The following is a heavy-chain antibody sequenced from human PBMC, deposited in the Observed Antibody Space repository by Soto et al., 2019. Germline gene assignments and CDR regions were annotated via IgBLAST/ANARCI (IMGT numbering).Heavy chain of an antibody. D-gene: IGHD3-9*01. CDR1: GYTFTGYY. V-gene: IGHV1-2*02. J-gene: IGHJ6*02. CDR3: ARSDILTGYYYYGMDV. Sequence: GASVKVSCKASGYTFTGYYMHWVRQAPGQGLEWMGWINPNSGGTNYAQKCQGRVTMTRDTSISTAYMELSRMRSDDTAVYYCARSDILTGYYYYGMDVWGQGTTVTVSS. CDR2: INPNSGGT.